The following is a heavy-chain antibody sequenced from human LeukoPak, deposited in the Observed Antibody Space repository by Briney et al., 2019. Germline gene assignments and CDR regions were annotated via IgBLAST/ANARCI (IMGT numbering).Heavy chain of an antibody. Sequence: PSETLSLTCTVSGXSISSYYWSWIRQPPGKGQEWIGYIYYSGSTNYNPSLKSRVTISVDTSKNQFSLKLSSVTAADTAVYYCARGRVRWSFDYWGQGTLVTVSS. CDR2: IYYSGST. V-gene: IGHV4-59*12. CDR3: ARGRVRWSFDY. D-gene: IGHD4-23*01. J-gene: IGHJ4*02. CDR1: GXSISSYY.